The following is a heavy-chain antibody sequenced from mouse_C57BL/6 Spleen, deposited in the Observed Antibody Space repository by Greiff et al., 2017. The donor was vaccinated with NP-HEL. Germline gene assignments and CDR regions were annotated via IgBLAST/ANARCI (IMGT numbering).Heavy chain of an antibody. CDR1: GFTFSDYG. V-gene: IGHV5-17*01. Sequence: DVKLVESGGGLVKPGGSLKLSCAASGFTFSDYGMHWVRQAPEKGLEWVAYISSGSSTIYYADTVKGRFTISRDNAKNTLFLQMTSLRSEDTAMYYCARKDYGLAWFAYWGQGTLGTVSA. D-gene: IGHD1-2*01. CDR3: ARKDYGLAWFAY. J-gene: IGHJ3*01. CDR2: ISSGSSTI.